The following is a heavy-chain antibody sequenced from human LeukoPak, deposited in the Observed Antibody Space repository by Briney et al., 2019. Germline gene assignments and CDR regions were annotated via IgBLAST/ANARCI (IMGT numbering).Heavy chain of an antibody. CDR3: ARLLGRSLDS. D-gene: IGHD1-26*01. J-gene: IGHJ5*01. CDR1: GGSISSYY. V-gene: IGHV4-59*08. Sequence: SETLSLTCTVSGGSISSYYWSWIRQPPGKGLEWIGYIYYSGSTNYNPSLKSRVTISVDTSKNQFSLKLSSVTAADTAVYYCARLLGRSLDSWGQGTLVTVSS. CDR2: IYYSGST.